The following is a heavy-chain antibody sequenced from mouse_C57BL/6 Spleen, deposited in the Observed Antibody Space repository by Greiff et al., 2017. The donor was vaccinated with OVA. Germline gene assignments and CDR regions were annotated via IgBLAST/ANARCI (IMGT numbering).Heavy chain of an antibody. CDR2: IYPGDGDT. CDR1: GYAFSSSW. D-gene: IGHD2-4*01. CDR3: ARGPYYDYYFDY. J-gene: IGHJ2*01. V-gene: IGHV1-82*01. Sequence: QVQLKESGPELVKPGASVKISCKASGYAFSSSWMNWVKQRPGKGLEWIGRIYPGDGDTNYNGKFKGKATLTADKSSSTAYMQLSSLTSEDSAVYFCARGPYYDYYFDYWGQGTTLTVSS.